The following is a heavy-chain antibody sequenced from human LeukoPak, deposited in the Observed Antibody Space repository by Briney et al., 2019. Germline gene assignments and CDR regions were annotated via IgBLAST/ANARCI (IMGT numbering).Heavy chain of an antibody. Sequence: GGSLRLSCAASGFTFSSYGMHWVRQAPGNGLEWVAVIWYDGSNKYYADSVKGRFTISRDNSKNTLYLQMNSLRAEDTAVYYCARDGWVITVREMGDFDYWGQGTLVTVSS. D-gene: IGHD5-24*01. CDR2: IWYDGSNK. V-gene: IGHV3-33*01. CDR1: GFTFSSYG. J-gene: IGHJ4*02. CDR3: ARDGWVITVREMGDFDY.